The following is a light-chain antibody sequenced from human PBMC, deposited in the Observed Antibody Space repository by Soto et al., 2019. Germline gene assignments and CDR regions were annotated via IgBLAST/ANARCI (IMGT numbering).Light chain of an antibody. V-gene: IGKV3-15*01. Sequence: EIVMTQSPATLSVSPGERATLSCRASQSVSISLAWYQQKPGQAPRLLIYGASSRAPGFPARFSGSGSGTEFTLTISSLQSEDFAVYYCQQYDNWPRTFGQGTKVEIK. CDR1: QSVSIS. J-gene: IGKJ1*01. CDR3: QQYDNWPRT. CDR2: GAS.